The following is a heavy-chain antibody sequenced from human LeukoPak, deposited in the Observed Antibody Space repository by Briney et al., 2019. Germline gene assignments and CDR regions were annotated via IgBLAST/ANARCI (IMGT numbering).Heavy chain of an antibody. D-gene: IGHD3-3*01. J-gene: IGHJ4*02. Sequence: GGSLRLSCAASGFIFNNFALTWVRQAPGKGLEWVSDISDSGGDTYYADSVRGRFTISRDNFKNTLYLQMNSLRADDTAIYYCAKSEEPAWWSGYYNYSDYWGQGTLVTVSS. CDR1: GFIFNNFA. CDR3: AKSEEPAWWSGYYNYSDY. CDR2: ISDSGGDT. V-gene: IGHV3-23*01.